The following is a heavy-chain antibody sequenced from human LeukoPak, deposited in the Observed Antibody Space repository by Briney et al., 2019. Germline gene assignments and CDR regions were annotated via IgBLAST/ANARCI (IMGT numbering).Heavy chain of an antibody. D-gene: IGHD3-10*01. V-gene: IGHV3-23*01. CDR3: ARGGSGSYYYYYYYMDV. CDR1: GFTFISEA. CDR2: ISPAGGTT. Sequence: GGSLRLSCAVSGFTFISEAMGWVRQLPGGGLEWVSTISPAGGTTYYADSVKDRFTISRDNSKNTPYLQMNSLRPEDTAVYYCARGGSGSYYYYYYYMDVWGKGTTVTVSS. J-gene: IGHJ6*03.